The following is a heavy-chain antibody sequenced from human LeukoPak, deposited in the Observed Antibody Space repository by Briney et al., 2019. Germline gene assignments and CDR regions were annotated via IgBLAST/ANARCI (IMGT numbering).Heavy chain of an antibody. CDR2: IDPSDSYT. CDR3: ARQGHNFFDY. V-gene: IGHV5-10-1*01. CDR1: GYSFTTYW. J-gene: IGHJ4*02. Sequence: GESLKISCKGSGYSFTTYWIGWVRQMPGKGLEWMGRIDPSDSYTNYSPSFQGHVTISADKSISTAYLQWSTLKASDTAMYYCARQGHNFFDYWGQGTLVTVSS.